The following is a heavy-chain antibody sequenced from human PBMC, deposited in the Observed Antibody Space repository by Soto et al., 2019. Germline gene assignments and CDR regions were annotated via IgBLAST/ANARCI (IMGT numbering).Heavy chain of an antibody. CDR3: ALTEYYYDSSGYVYDY. Sequence: YVPTLVNPTQTLTLTCTFSGFSLSTSGLGVGWIRQPPGRALEWLALIYWNDDKRYSPSLKSRLTITKDTSKNQVVLTMTNMDPVDTATYYCALTEYYYDSSGYVYDYWGQGTLVTVSS. D-gene: IGHD3-22*01. J-gene: IGHJ4*02. CDR2: IYWNDDK. V-gene: IGHV2-5*01. CDR1: GFSLSTSGLG.